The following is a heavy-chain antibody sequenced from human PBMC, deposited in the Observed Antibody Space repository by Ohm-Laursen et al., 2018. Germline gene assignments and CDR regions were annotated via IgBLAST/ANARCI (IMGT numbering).Heavy chain of an antibody. CDR2: ISGSGGST. CDR3: AKEDSGRYHYGAYY. CDR1: GFTFSNYA. V-gene: IGHV3-23*01. J-gene: IGHJ4*02. Sequence: GSLRLSCAASGFTFSNYAMNWVRQAPGKGLEWVSAISGSGGSTYHADSVKGRFTISRDNAKNSLYLQMNSLRADDTAVYYCAKEDSGRYHYGAYYWGQGTLVTVSS. D-gene: IGHD1-26*01.